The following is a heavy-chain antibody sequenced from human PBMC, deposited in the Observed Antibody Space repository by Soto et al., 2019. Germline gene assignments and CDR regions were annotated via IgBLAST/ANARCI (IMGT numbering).Heavy chain of an antibody. CDR3: ARDRAITMVGGVRFDY. D-gene: IGHD3-10*01. Sequence: EVQLVESGGGLVKPGGSLRLSCAASGFTFSSYSMNWVRQAPGKVLEWVSSISSSSSYIYYADSVKGRFTISRDNAKNSLYLQMNSLRAEDTAVYYCARDRAITMVGGVRFDYWGQGTLVTVSS. CDR2: ISSSSSYI. V-gene: IGHV3-21*01. J-gene: IGHJ4*02. CDR1: GFTFSSYS.